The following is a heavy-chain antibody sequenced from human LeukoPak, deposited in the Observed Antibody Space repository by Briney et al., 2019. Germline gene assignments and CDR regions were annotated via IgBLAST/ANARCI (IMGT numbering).Heavy chain of an antibody. D-gene: IGHD5-24*01. V-gene: IGHV1-3*01. J-gene: IGHJ4*02. CDR3: ARDHGSGPDY. Sequence: ASVKVSCKASGGTFSSYAISWVRQAPGQGLEWMGWINAGNGNTKYSQKFQGRVTITRDTSASTAYMELSSLRSEDTAVYYCARDHGSGPDYWGQGTLVTVPS. CDR2: INAGNGNT. CDR1: GGTFSSYA.